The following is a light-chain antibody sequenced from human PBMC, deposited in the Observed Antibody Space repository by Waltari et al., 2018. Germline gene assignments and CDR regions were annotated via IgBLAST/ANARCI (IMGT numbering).Light chain of an antibody. CDR3: NSRDSSGNHLEV. V-gene: IGLV3-19*01. Sequence: SSELTQDPAVSVALGQTVRITCQGDSLRSYYASWYQQKPGQAPVLVIYGKNNRPSGIPGRFSGASSGNTASLTITGAQAEDEADYYGNSRDSSGNHLEVFGGGTKLTVL. J-gene: IGLJ2*01. CDR1: SLRSYY. CDR2: GKN.